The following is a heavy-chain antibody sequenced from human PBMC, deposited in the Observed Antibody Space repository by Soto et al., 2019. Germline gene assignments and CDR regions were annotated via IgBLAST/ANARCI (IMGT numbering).Heavy chain of an antibody. CDR3: VVAAQPYYFDY. J-gene: IGHJ4*02. CDR2: ISAYNGNT. CDR1: CFPLTRYG. D-gene: IGHD2-15*01. V-gene: IGHV1-18*01. Sequence: APVKGSRQGFCFPLTRYGISLVGQATGQGLEGGGWISAYNGNTNYEQKLQGRVTMTTDTSTSTAYMELRSLRSDDTAVYFCVVAAQPYYFDYWGQGTLVTVSS.